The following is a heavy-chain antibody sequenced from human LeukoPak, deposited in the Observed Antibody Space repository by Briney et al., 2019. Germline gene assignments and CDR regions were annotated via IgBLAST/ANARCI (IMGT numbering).Heavy chain of an antibody. CDR2: MRGSGETV. CDR1: GFTFSDYF. Sequence: GGSLRLSCAASGFTFSDYFMTWIRQAPGNGLQWIAHMRGSGETVSYADSVRGRFTISRDNAKNSLYLQMNSLRAEDTAVYYCARLGFITAAGTYDYWGQGTLVTVSS. J-gene: IGHJ4*02. V-gene: IGHV3-11*01. CDR3: ARLGFITAAGTYDY. D-gene: IGHD6-13*01.